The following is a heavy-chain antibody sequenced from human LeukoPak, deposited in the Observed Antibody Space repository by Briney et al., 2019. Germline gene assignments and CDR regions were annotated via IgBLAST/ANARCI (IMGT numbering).Heavy chain of an antibody. D-gene: IGHD6-13*01. CDR2: IYYSGST. Sequence: SETLSLTCTVSGGSISSYYWSWIRQPPGKGLEWIGYIYYSGSTNYDPSLKSRVTMSVDTSKNQFSLKLSSVTAADTAVYYCAREVAAAGTNWFDPWGQGTLVTVSS. J-gene: IGHJ5*02. CDR1: GGSISSYY. V-gene: IGHV4-59*01. CDR3: AREVAAAGTNWFDP.